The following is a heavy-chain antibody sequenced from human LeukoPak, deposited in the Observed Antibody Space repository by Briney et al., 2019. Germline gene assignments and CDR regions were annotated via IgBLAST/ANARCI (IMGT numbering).Heavy chain of an antibody. D-gene: IGHD2-21*02. CDR2: ISGSGGST. J-gene: IGHJ4*02. V-gene: IGHV3-23*01. CDR1: GFTFSSYA. CDR3: AKDRVVVTALNDY. Sequence: GGSLRLSCAASGFTFSSYAMSGVRQAPGKGLEWVSAISGSGGSTYYADSVKGRFTISRDNSKNTLYLQMNSLRAEDTAVYYCAKDRVVVTALNDYWGQGTLVTVSS.